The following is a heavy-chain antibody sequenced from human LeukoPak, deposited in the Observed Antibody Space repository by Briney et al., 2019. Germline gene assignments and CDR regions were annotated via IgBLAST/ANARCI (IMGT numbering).Heavy chain of an antibody. CDR2: INHSGST. CDR3: ARLAFYDSSGYYFDY. Sequence: SETLSLTCAVYGGSFSGYYWSWIRQPPGKGLEWVGEINHSGSTNYNPSLKSRVTISVDTSKNQFSLKLSSVTAADTAVYYCARLAFYDSSGYYFDYWGQGTLVTVSS. CDR1: GGSFSGYY. D-gene: IGHD3-22*01. V-gene: IGHV4-34*01. J-gene: IGHJ4*02.